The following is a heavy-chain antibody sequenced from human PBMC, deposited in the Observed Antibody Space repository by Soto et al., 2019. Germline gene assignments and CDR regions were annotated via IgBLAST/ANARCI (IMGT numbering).Heavy chain of an antibody. CDR2: ISGSGGST. D-gene: IGHD4-17*01. V-gene: IGHV3-23*01. CDR1: GFTFSSYA. J-gene: IGHJ2*01. Sequence: GGSLRLSCAASGFTFSSYAMSWVRQAPGKGLEWVSAISGSGGSTYYADSVKGRFTISRDNSKNTLYLQMNSLRAEDTAVYYCAKDMEYDTVTTADWYFDLWGRGTLVTVSS. CDR3: AKDMEYDTVTTADWYFDL.